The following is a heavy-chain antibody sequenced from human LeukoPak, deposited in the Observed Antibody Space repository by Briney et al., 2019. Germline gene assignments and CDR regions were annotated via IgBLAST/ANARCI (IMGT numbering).Heavy chain of an antibody. D-gene: IGHD3-22*01. J-gene: IGHJ5*02. CDR2: IYYSGST. V-gene: IGHV4-39*07. Sequence: SETLSLTCTVSGGSISSGDYYWSWIRQPPGTELEWIGIIYYSGSTYYNPSLKSRVTISLDTSKNQFSLKLTSVTAADTAVYYCARFRGGSDSRGFDHWGQGTLVTVSS. CDR1: GGSISSGDYY. CDR3: ARFRGGSDSRGFDH.